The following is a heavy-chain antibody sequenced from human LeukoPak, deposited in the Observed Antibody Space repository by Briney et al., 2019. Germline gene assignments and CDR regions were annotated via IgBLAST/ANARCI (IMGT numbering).Heavy chain of an antibody. J-gene: IGHJ6*03. Sequence: SETLSLTCAVYGGSFSGYYWSWIRQPPGKGLEWIGEMNHSGSTNYNPSLKSRVAISVDTSKNQFSLKLSSVTAADTAVYYCARRLGRKFGERFYYYHYMDVWGKGTTVTISS. D-gene: IGHD3-10*01. V-gene: IGHV4-34*01. CDR2: MNHSGST. CDR3: ARRLGRKFGERFYYYHYMDV. CDR1: GGSFSGYY.